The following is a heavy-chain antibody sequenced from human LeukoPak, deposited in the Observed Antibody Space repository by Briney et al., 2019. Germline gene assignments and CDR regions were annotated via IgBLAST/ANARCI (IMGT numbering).Heavy chain of an antibody. Sequence: PGGSLRLSCAASGFTVGSNYMSWVRQAPGKGLEWVSVIYSDGTTYYADSVKGRFTISRDNSKNTLYLQMNSLGAEDTAVYYCARDMAKEERYFDWLLSDAYGMDVWGQGTTVTVSS. CDR1: GFTVGSNY. D-gene: IGHD3-9*01. J-gene: IGHJ6*02. CDR2: IYSDGTT. V-gene: IGHV3-53*01. CDR3: ARDMAKEERYFDWLLSDAYGMDV.